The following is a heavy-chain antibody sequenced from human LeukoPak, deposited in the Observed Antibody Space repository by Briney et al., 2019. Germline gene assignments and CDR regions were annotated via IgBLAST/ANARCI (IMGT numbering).Heavy chain of an antibody. CDR2: ISYSGTT. J-gene: IGHJ4*02. CDR3: ARHGVYYASGSPSLDY. Sequence: PSETLSLTCSVSGDSISSYYWSWIRQPPGKGLEWIGYISYSGTTNYNPSLKSRVTISVDTSRNQFSLKLSSVTAADTAVYYCARHGVYYASGSPSLDYWGQGTLVTVSS. V-gene: IGHV4-59*08. D-gene: IGHD3-10*01. CDR1: GDSISSYY.